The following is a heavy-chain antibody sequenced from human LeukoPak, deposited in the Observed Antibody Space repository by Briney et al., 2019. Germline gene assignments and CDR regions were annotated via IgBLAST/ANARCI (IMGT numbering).Heavy chain of an antibody. J-gene: IGHJ3*02. CDR3: VRGGGPSYKYNAFDI. D-gene: IGHD2-15*01. Sequence: PGGSLRLSCIVSGFTSSIFEMNWVRQAPGKGLEWVSYITNSGSITDYADSVKGRFTISRDNAKNSLYLQMSSLRDEDTAVYYCVRGGGPSYKYNAFDIWGQGTMVTVSS. CDR2: ITNSGSIT. CDR1: GFTSSIFE. V-gene: IGHV3-48*03.